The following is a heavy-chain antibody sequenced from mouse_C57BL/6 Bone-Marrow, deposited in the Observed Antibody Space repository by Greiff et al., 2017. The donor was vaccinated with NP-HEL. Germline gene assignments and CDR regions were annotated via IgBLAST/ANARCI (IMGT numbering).Heavy chain of an antibody. CDR3: ASKRDYDEHLYAMDY. D-gene: IGHD2-3*01. CDR1: GFSLTSYG. Sequence: VQLQESGPGLVQPSQSLSITCTVSGFSLTSYGVHWVRQSPGKGLEWLGVIWSGGSTDYNAAFISRLSICTADSKSQVFFKMKSLRADNAAISYCASKRDYDEHLYAMDYWGQGTSVTVSS. J-gene: IGHJ4*01. CDR2: IWSGGST. V-gene: IGHV2-2*01.